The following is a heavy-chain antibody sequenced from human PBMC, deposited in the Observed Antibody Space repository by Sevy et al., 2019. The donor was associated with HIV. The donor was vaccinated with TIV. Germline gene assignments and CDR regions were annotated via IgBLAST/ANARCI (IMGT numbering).Heavy chain of an antibody. CDR3: ARGSQYYYYAMDV. CDR1: GDSISSSY. Sequence: SETLSLTCTVSGDSISSSYWSWIRQPPDKGLEWIGYIYYSGITNHNPSLKSRVTISRDMSKNQFSLKLSSVTAADTAVYYCARGSQYYYYAMDVWGQGTTVTVSS. V-gene: IGHV4-59*01. CDR2: IYYSGIT. J-gene: IGHJ6*02.